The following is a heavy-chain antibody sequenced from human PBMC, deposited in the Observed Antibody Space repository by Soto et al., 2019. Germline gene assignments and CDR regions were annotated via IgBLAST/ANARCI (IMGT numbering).Heavy chain of an antibody. V-gene: IGHV1-8*01. Sequence: DSVKVSCKAAGYSFSDFDINWLRQASGQGPEWMGWMNAKSGDTFFPQRFRGKFNMTWDTSLSTAYMEVGSLTSHDTAIYYFARCNPFNYAGFDFWGQGTTVIVSS. CDR3: ARCNPFNYAGFDF. D-gene: IGHD3-16*01. CDR1: GYSFSDFD. CDR2: MNAKSGDT. J-gene: IGHJ6*02.